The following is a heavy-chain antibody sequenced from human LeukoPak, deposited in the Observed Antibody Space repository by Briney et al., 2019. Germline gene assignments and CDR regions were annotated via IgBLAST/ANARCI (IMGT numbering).Heavy chain of an antibody. D-gene: IGHD2-21*02. CDR1: GFTFGNYG. Sequence: GGSLRLSCAASGFTFGNYGMSWVRQAPGKGLEWVSGINWNGGSTGYADSVEGRFTISRDNAKDSQYLQMNSLRVEDTALYYCARAQTYGDSRLLLDYWGQGTLVTVSS. J-gene: IGHJ4*02. V-gene: IGHV3-20*04. CDR3: ARAQTYGDSRLLLDY. CDR2: INWNGGST.